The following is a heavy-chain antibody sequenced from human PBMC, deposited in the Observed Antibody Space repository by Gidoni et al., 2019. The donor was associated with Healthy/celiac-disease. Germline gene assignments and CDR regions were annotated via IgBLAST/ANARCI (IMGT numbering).Heavy chain of an antibody. CDR3: ARGREYSSTGGGDY. CDR2: ISWNSGSI. J-gene: IGHJ4*02. CDR1: GFTFADYA. D-gene: IGHD6-13*01. V-gene: IGHV3-9*01. Sequence: EVQLVESGGGLVQPGRSLRLSCSASGFTFADYAMHWVRQAPGKCLEWVPGISWNSGSIGYADSVKGRVTISRDNAKNSLYLQMNSLRAEDTALYYCARGREYSSTGGGDYWGQGTLVTVSS.